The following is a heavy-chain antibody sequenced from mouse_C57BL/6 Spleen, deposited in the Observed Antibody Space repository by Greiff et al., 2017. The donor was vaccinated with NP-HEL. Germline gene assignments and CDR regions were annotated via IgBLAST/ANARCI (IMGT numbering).Heavy chain of an antibody. Sequence: VHVKQSGPELVKPGASVKISCKASGYSFTDYNMNWVKQSNGKSLEWIGVINPNYGTTSYNQKFKGKATLTVDQSSSTAYMQLNSLTSEDSAVYYCARRASSGYNYAMDYWGQGTSVTVSS. J-gene: IGHJ4*01. CDR1: GYSFTDYN. CDR2: INPNYGTT. D-gene: IGHD3-2*02. CDR3: ARRASSGYNYAMDY. V-gene: IGHV1-39*01.